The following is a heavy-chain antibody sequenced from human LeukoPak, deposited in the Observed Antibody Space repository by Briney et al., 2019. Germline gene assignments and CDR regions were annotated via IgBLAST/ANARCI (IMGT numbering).Heavy chain of an antibody. CDR3: ARGGNRFDY. Sequence: PGGSLRLSCAASGFTFSTYWMSWVRQAPGKGLEWVANIKQDGSEKYYVDSVKGRFTISRDNARNSLSLQMNSLRAEDTAVYYCARGGNRFDYWGQGTLVTVSS. CDR1: GFTFSTYW. D-gene: IGHD1-14*01. V-gene: IGHV3-7*04. J-gene: IGHJ4*02. CDR2: IKQDGSEK.